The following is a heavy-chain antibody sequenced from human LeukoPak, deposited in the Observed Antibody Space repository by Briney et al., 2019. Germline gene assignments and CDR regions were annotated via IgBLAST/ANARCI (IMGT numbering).Heavy chain of an antibody. CDR2: ISSRSSYI. D-gene: IGHD2-15*01. CDR1: GFTFSTYS. J-gene: IGHJ4*02. V-gene: IGHV3-21*01. Sequence: GGSLRLSCAASGFTFSTYSMNWVRQAPGKGLERVSSISSRSSYIYYADLVKGRFTISRDNAKNSLYLQMNSLRAEDTAVYYCARDGDCSGGRCYSRFDYWGQGTLVTVSS. CDR3: ARDGDCSGGRCYSRFDY.